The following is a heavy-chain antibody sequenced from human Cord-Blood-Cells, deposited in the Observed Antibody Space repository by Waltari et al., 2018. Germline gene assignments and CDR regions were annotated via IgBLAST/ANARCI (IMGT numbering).Heavy chain of an antibody. CDR2: ISADKGNT. CDR1: GYTFTSYG. D-gene: IGHD2-21*01. CDR3: ARKVDDLAYCGGDCYSFDY. Sequence: QVQLVQSGAEVKKPGASVKVSCKASGYTFTSYGISWVRQAPGQGLEWMGWISADKGNTNHAQKLQGRGTMTTDTSTSTAYIELRSLRSDDTAVYYWARKVDDLAYCGGDCYSFDYWGQGTLVTVSS. V-gene: IGHV1-18*01. J-gene: IGHJ4*02.